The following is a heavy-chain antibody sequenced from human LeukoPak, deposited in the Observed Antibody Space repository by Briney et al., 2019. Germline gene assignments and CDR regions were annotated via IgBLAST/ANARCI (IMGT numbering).Heavy chain of an antibody. V-gene: IGHV3-21*06. Sequence: GGSLRLSCSASRFSFTGYAMEGGRQAPGKGLEWVSAITTGSSYIYYADSVRGRFSVSRDNAKNSLYLQMNRLRPEDTAVYSCARVEATSSQSYSSYYLDVWGKGTTVTVSS. D-gene: IGHD1-26*01. CDR1: RFSFTGYA. CDR3: ARVEATSSQSYSSYYLDV. J-gene: IGHJ6*03. CDR2: ITTGSSYI.